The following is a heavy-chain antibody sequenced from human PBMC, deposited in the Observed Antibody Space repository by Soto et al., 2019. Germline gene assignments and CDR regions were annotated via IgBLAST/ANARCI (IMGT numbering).Heavy chain of an antibody. D-gene: IGHD6-13*01. CDR1: GYTFSGFY. CDR3: ARSSWRPTDRDYYAMDV. J-gene: IGHJ6*02. V-gene: IGHV1-46*01. Sequence: QVQLVQSGAEVKKPGASVKVSCEASGYTFSGFYIHWVRQAPGQGLEWMGIINPSGGSPNYAQTCQGRVTMTRDTSTSTVYMELRSLRSEDTAVYYCARSSWRPTDRDYYAMDVWGQGTTVTVSS. CDR2: INPSGGSP.